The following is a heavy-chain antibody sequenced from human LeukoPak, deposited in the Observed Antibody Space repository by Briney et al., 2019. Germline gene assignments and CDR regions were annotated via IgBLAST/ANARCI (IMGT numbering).Heavy chain of an antibody. V-gene: IGHV4-59*12. CDR1: GGSISSYY. Sequence: SETLSLTCTVSGGSISSYYWSWIRQPPGKGLEWIGYIYYSGSTYYNPSLKSRVTISVDTSKNQFSLKLSSVTAADTAAYYCARAYYGDYDVWGQGTLVTVSS. CDR3: ARAYYGDYDV. D-gene: IGHD4-17*01. J-gene: IGHJ4*02. CDR2: IYYSGST.